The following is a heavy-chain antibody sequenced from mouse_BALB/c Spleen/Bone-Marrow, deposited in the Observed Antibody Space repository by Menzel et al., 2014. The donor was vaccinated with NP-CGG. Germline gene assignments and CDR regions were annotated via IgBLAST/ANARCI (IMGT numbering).Heavy chain of an antibody. D-gene: IGHD2-1*01. J-gene: IGHJ2*01. V-gene: IGHV1-69*02. Sequence: VQLQESGAELVKPGAPVKLSCKASGNTFTRYWMNWVKQRPGRGLEWIGRIDPSDSETHYNQKFKDKATLTVDKASSTAYIQHSSLTSEDSAVYYCERDGNYYFDYWGQGTTLTVSS. CDR2: IDPSDSET. CDR1: GNTFTRYW. CDR3: ERDGNYYFDY.